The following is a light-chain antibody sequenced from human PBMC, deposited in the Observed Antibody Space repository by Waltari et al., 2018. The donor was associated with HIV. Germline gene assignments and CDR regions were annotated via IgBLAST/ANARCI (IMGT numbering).Light chain of an antibody. CDR1: QSVGSA. J-gene: IGKJ4*01. Sequence: EIVMTQSPATLSVSPGERVALSCRASQSVGSALAWYQQKPGQVPRLLIYGASTRATGVPARFGGSGSETEFTLTISSLQSEDFAVYYCQQYNKWPLTFGGGTKVEIK. CDR3: QQYNKWPLT. V-gene: IGKV3-15*01. CDR2: GAS.